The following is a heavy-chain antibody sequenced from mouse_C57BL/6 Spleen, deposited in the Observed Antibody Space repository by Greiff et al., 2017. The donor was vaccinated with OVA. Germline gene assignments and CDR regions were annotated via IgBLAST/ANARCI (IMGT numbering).Heavy chain of an antibody. D-gene: IGHD2-2*01. CDR3: ARHYGYEGDYAMDY. V-gene: IGHV1-26*01. J-gene: IGHJ4*01. CDR2: INPNYGGS. Sequence: QQSHGKRLEWVGSINPNYGGSSYNQKFKGKATLTLDTSSSTAYMELRSLTSEDSAVYYCARHYGYEGDYAMDYWGQGTSVTVSS.